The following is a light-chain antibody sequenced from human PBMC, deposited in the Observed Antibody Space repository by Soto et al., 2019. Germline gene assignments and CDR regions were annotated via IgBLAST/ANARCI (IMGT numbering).Light chain of an antibody. V-gene: IGLV2-14*01. CDR3: SSKTSSSSPFV. Sequence: SVLTHPASVSGSPGQSITSSCTGSTSDVGAYNYVSWYKHHPGQAPQLMIYEVSNRPSGVSNRFSGSKSGNTASLTISGLQADDEGDYYCSSKTSSSSPFVFGTGTKVTVL. J-gene: IGLJ1*01. CDR1: TSDVGAYNY. CDR2: EVS.